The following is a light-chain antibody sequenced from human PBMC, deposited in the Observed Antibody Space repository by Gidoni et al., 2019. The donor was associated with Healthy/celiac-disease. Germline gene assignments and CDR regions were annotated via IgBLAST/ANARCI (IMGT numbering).Light chain of an antibody. J-gene: IGLJ2*01. CDR2: VGTGGIVG. Sequence: QPVLTQPPSASASLGASVTLTCTLSSGYSNYKGDWYQQRPGKGPRFVMRVGTGGIVGSKGDGIPDRFSVLGSGLNRYLTIKNIQEEDESDYHCGADHGSGSNFVCVFGGGTKLTVL. V-gene: IGLV9-49*01. CDR3: GADHGSGSNFVCV. CDR1: SGYSNYK.